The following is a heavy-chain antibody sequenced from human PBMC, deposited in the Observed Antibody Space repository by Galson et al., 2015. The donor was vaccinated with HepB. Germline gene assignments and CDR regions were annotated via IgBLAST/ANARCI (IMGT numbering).Heavy chain of an antibody. Sequence: SLRLSCAASGFTFSSYAMSWVRQAPGKGLQWVSAIGGSGGSTYYADSVKGRFTVSRDTSRNTLFLQMNSLRAEDTAVYYCAKDLGSSITARPQGFDPWGQGTLVTVSS. CDR1: GFTFSSYA. CDR3: AKDLGSSITARPQGFDP. CDR2: IGGSGGST. V-gene: IGHV3-23*01. J-gene: IGHJ5*02. D-gene: IGHD6-6*01.